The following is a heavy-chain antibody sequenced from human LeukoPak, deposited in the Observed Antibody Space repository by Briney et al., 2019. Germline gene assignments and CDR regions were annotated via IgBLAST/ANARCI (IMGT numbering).Heavy chain of an antibody. CDR1: GYTFTSYY. D-gene: IGHD2-15*01. CDR3: ARDPNFCPDGICYSGVFDF. CDR2: INPSGGST. V-gene: IGHV1-46*01. Sequence: GASVKVSCKASGYTFTSYYLHWVRQAPGQGLEWMGIINPSGGSTTYAQNFQGRVTMTRDTSTSTVYMELSSLRSEDTAVYYCARDPNFCPDGICYSGVFDFWGQGTLVTVSS. J-gene: IGHJ4*02.